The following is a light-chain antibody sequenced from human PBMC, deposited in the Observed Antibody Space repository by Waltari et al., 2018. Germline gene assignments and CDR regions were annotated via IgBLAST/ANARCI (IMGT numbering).Light chain of an antibody. J-gene: IGLJ2*01. CDR1: SSNIGRNT. Sequence: QSVLTQPPSASGTPGQRVTISCSGGSSNIGRNTVNWYQHVPGTAPKLLVYYNNQRPCGVPGRFSGSPSGTSASLAISGLQSADEATYYCSVWDDSLNGVVFGGGTKLAVL. V-gene: IGLV1-44*01. CDR3: SVWDDSLNGVV. CDR2: YNN.